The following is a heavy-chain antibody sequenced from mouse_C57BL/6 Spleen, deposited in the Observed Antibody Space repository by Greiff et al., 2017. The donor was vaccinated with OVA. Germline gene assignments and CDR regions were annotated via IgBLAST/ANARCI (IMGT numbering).Heavy chain of an antibody. J-gene: IGHJ2*01. CDR1: GYSFTSCYY. V-gene: IGHV3-6*01. CDR2: ISYDGSN. Sequence: EVKLQESGPGLVKPSQSLSLSCSVSGYSFTSCYYWNWIRQFPGNILEWMGYISYDGSNNYNPSLKNRISITRDTSKNQFFLKLNSVTTEDTATYYCARANYYGSFFDYWGQGTTLTVSS. CDR3: ARANYYGSFFDY. D-gene: IGHD1-1*01.